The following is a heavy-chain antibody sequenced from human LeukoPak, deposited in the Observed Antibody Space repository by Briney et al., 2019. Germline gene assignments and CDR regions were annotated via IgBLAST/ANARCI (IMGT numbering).Heavy chain of an antibody. CDR3: ARRGAERELPYFDY. V-gene: IGHV4-39*01. D-gene: IGHD1-26*01. Sequence: PSETLSLTCTVSGGSISSSSYYWGWIRQPPGKGLEWIGSIYYSGSTYYNPSLKSRVTISVDTSKNQFSLKLSSVTAADTAVYYCARRGAERELPYFDYWGQGTLVTVSS. CDR2: IYYSGST. J-gene: IGHJ4*02. CDR1: GGSISSSSYY.